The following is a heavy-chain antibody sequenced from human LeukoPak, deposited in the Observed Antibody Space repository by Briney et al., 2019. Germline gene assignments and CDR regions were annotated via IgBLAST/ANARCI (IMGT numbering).Heavy chain of an antibody. V-gene: IGHV1-8*01. Sequence: ASVKVSCKASGYTFTSYDINWVRQATGQGLEWMGWMNPNSGNTGYAQKFQGRVTMTRNTSISTAYMELSSLRSEDTAVYYCASQPAAGGYYYYGVDVWGQGTTVTVSS. CDR2: MNPNSGNT. CDR1: GYTFTSYD. J-gene: IGHJ6*02. D-gene: IGHD6-13*01. CDR3: ASQPAAGGYYYYGVDV.